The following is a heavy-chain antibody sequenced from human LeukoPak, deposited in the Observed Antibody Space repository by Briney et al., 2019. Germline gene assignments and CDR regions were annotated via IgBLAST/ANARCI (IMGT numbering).Heavy chain of an antibody. CDR1: GFTFSSYS. J-gene: IGHJ6*02. Sequence: PGGSLRLSCAASGFTFSSYSMNWVRQAPGKGLEWVSSISSSSYIYYADSVKGRFTISRDNAKNSLYLQMNSLRAEDTAVYYCARALGCSSTSCPYYGMDVWGQGATVTVSS. CDR2: ISSSSYI. CDR3: ARALGCSSTSCPYYGMDV. D-gene: IGHD2-2*01. V-gene: IGHV3-21*01.